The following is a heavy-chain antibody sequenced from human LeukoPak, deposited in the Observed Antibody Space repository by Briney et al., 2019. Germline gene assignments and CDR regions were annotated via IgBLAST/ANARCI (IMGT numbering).Heavy chain of an antibody. CDR2: IWYDGSNK. V-gene: IGHV3-33*01. CDR1: GFTFSSYG. D-gene: IGHD4-17*01. J-gene: IGHJ4*02. Sequence: GGSLRLSCAASGFTFSSYGMHWVRQAPGKGLEWVAVIWYDGSNKYYADSVKGRFTISRDNSKNTLYLQMNSLRAEDTAVYYCASSDYGDYGGFDYWGQGTLVTVSS. CDR3: ASSDYGDYGGFDY.